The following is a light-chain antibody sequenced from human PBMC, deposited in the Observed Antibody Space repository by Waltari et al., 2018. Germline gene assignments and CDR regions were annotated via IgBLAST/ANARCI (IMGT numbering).Light chain of an antibody. CDR2: DAS. CDR1: QDIGDE. V-gene: IGKV1-6*01. CDR3: LQDHDYPLT. Sequence: IQMTQSPSSLSASVGDRVTITCRASQDIGDELGWYQQKPGKAPKLLLYDASTLQSGVSVRFSGSGSGKDFTLTISSLQPEDFATYYCLQDHDYPLTFGQGTRVELK. J-gene: IGKJ1*01.